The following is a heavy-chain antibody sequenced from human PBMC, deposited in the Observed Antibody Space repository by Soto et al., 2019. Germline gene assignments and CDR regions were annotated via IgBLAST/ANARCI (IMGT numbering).Heavy chain of an antibody. J-gene: IGHJ6*02. V-gene: IGHV1-18*04. CDR2: ISAYNGNT. D-gene: IGHD3-3*01. Sequence: ASVKVSCKASGYTFTSYGISWVRQAPGQGLEWMGWISAYNGNTNYAQKLQGRVTMTTDTSTSTAYMELRSLRSDDTAVYYCARIHPLRFLELLSTENYYYYGMAVWGQGTSVPVSS. CDR1: GYTFTSYG. CDR3: ARIHPLRFLELLSTENYYYYGMAV.